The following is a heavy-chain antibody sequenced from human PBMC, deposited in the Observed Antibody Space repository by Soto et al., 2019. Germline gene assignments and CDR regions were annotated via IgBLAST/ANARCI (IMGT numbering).Heavy chain of an antibody. CDR1: GGSISSGGYY. V-gene: IGHV4-31*03. CDR3: ASRTVTHYYYYYMDV. Sequence: QVQLQESGPGLVKPSQTLSLTCTVSGGSISSGGYYWSWIRQHPGKGLEWIGYIYYSGSTYYNPSLKSRVTIPVDTSKNQFSLKLSSVTAADTAVYYCASRTVTHYYYYYMDVWGKGTTVTVSS. D-gene: IGHD4-17*01. CDR2: IYYSGST. J-gene: IGHJ6*03.